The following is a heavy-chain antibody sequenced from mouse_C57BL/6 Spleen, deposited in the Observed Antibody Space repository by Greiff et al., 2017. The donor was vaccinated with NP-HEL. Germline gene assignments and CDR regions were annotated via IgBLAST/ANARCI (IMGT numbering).Heavy chain of an antibody. CDR2: ISSGSSTI. CDR3: ARPVNWYYAMDY. J-gene: IGHJ4*01. CDR1: GFTFSDYG. V-gene: IGHV5-17*01. Sequence: EVHLVESGGGLVKPGGSLKLSCAASGFTFSDYGMHWVRQAPEKGLEWVAYISSGSSTIYYADTVKGRFTISRDNAKNTLFLQMTSLRSEDTAMYYCARPVNWYYAMDYWGQGTSVTVSS. D-gene: IGHD4-1*01.